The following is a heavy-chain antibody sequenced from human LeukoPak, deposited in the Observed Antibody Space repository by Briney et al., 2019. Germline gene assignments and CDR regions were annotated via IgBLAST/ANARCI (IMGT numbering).Heavy chain of an antibody. CDR2: ISSSSSYI. V-gene: IGHV3-21*01. J-gene: IGHJ4*02. CDR1: GFTFSSYS. Sequence: GGSLRLSCAASGFTFSSYSMNWVRQAPGKGLEWVSPISSSSSYIYYADSVKGRFTISRDNAKNSLYLQMNSLRAEDTVVYYCARAHHTRYSYGYSFDYWGQGTLVTVSS. CDR3: ARAHHTRYSYGYSFDY. D-gene: IGHD5-18*01.